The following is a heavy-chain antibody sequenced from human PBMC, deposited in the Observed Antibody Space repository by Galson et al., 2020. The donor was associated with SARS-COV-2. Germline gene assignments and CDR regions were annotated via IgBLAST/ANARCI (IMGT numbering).Heavy chain of an antibody. V-gene: IGHV3-33*01. CDR3: ARDSLQYPYYDSSGYLFDY. Sequence: GESLKISCAASGFTFSSYGMHWVRQAPGKGLEWVAVIWYDGSNKYYADSVKGRFTISRDNSKNTLYLQMNSLRAEDTAVYYCARDSLQYPYYDSSGYLFDYLGQGTLVTVSS. D-gene: IGHD3-22*01. CDR1: GFTFSSYG. CDR2: IWYDGSNK. J-gene: IGHJ4*02.